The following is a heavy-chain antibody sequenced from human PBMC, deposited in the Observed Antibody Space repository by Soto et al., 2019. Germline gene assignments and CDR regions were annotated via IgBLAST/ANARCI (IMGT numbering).Heavy chain of an antibody. CDR1: DGSVNTGNYY. CDR3: AREEKQLSRYGGDFDY. J-gene: IGHJ4*02. CDR2: IYYIGTT. D-gene: IGHD3-16*01. Sequence: QVQLQESGPGLVKPSETLSLTCSVSDGSVNTGNYYWSWIRQPPGKGLEWIGHIYYIGTTNYHPPLTSRVTISVDTSKNQFSLKVTSVTAADTAVYFCAREEKQLSRYGGDFDYWGQGILVTVSS. V-gene: IGHV4-61*01.